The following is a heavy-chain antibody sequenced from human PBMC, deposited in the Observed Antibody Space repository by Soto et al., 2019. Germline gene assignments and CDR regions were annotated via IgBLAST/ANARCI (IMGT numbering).Heavy chain of an antibody. CDR1: KVTAW. J-gene: IGHJ6*02. CDR3: GDLDGSYFGMDV. Sequence: EVQLVASGGGLVKPGGSLRLSCGASKVTAWMSWVRQAPGKGLEWVGRIKSKTAGETTDYAAPVQGRFIISRDDSKDMVDLDMNSLKIEDTAVYSCGDLDGSYFGMDVWGQGTTVTVSS. D-gene: IGHD3-10*01. CDR2: IKSKTAGETT. V-gene: IGHV3-15*01.